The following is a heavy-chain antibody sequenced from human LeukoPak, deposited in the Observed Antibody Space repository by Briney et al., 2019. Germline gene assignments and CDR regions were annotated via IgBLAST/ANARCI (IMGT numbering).Heavy chain of an antibody. CDR3: ARDSSSWYSRRYFDL. CDR2: IYYSGST. V-gene: IGHV4-59*01. J-gene: IGHJ2*01. Sequence: SETLSLTCTVSGGSISSYYWSWIRQPPGKGLEWIGYIYYSGSTNYNSSLKSRVTISVDTSKNQFSLKLSSVTAADTAVYYCARDSSSWYSRRYFDLWGRGTLVTVSS. CDR1: GGSISSYY. D-gene: IGHD6-13*01.